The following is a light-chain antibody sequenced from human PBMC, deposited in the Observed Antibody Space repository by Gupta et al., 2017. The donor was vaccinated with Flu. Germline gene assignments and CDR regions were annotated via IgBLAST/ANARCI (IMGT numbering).Light chain of an antibody. CDR3: CSYAGSHLYV. J-gene: IGLJ1*01. CDR2: DVS. CDR1: SGDVGGYNY. V-gene: IGLV2-11*01. Sequence: SALTQPRSVSGSPGQSVTISCTGTSGDVGGYNYVSWYQQHPGKAPKLMIYDVSKRPSGVPDRFSGSKSGNTASLTISGLQAEDEADYYCCSYAGSHLYVFATGTKVTVL.